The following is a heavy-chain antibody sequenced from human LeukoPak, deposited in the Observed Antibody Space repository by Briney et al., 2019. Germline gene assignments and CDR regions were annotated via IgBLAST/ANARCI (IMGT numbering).Heavy chain of an antibody. CDR2: IYTSGST. CDR3: AREFYDSSGYNWFDP. CDR1: GGSISSYY. Sequence: SETLSLTCTVSGGSISSYYWSWIRQPAGEGLEWIGRIYTSGSTNYNPSLKSRVTMSVDTSKNQFSLKLSSVTAADTAVYYCAREFYDSSGYNWFDPWGQGTLVTVSS. V-gene: IGHV4-4*07. J-gene: IGHJ5*02. D-gene: IGHD3-22*01.